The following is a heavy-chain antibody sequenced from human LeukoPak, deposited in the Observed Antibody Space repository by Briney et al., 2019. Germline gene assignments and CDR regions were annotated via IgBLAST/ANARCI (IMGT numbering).Heavy chain of an antibody. CDR2: INPSGGST. J-gene: IGHJ4*02. V-gene: IGHV1-46*01. D-gene: IGHD3-10*01. Sequence: GASVKVSCKASGYTFTSYYMRWVRQAPGQGLEWMGIINPSGGSTSYAQKFQGRVTMTRDTSTSTVYMELSSLRSEDTAVYYCARVSYYGSGGSRSFDYWGQGTLVTVSS. CDR1: GYTFTSYY. CDR3: ARVSYYGSGGSRSFDY.